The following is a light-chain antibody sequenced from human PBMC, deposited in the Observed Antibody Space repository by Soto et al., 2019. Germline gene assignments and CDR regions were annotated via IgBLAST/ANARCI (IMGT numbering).Light chain of an antibody. CDR1: QSLSNK. CDR3: QEYNNWHPIT. CDR2: GAS. V-gene: IGKV3-15*01. J-gene: IGKJ4*01. Sequence: TPSPATLSVSPGERATLSCRASQSLSNKLAWYQQKPGQAPRLLIYGASTRATGIPARFSGSGSGTEFTLTISGLQSEDFAVYYCQEYNNWHPITFGGGTKVDIK.